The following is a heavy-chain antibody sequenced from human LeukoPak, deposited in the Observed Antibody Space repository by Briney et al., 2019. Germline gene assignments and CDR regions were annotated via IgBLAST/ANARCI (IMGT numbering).Heavy chain of an antibody. V-gene: IGHV1-69*13. D-gene: IGHD4-17*01. CDR2: IIPIFGTA. CDR3: ATSPPSMTTVTSPFDY. CDR1: GGTFSSYA. Sequence: ASVKVSCKASGGTFSSYAISWVRQAPGQELEWMGGIIPIFGTANYAQKFQGRVTITADESTSTAYMELSSLRSEDTAVYYCATSPPSMTTVTSPFDYWGQGTLVTVSS. J-gene: IGHJ4*02.